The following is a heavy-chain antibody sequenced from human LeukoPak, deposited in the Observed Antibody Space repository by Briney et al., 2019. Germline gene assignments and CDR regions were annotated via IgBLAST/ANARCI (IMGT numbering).Heavy chain of an antibody. D-gene: IGHD1-26*01. J-gene: IGHJ4*02. V-gene: IGHV4-59*02. CDR2: IYHTGST. CDR3: AKSGGYGLIDY. CDR1: GGSVSDYY. Sequence: SETLSLTCTISGGSVSDYYWSWIRQSPGKGLEWIGYIYHTGSTSYSPSLKSRVTISADTSQNQFSLNLDSVTAADTAVYYCAKSGGYGLIDYWGQGTRVTVSS.